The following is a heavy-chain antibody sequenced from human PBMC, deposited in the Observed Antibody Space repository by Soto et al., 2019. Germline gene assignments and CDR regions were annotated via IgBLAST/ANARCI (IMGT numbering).Heavy chain of an antibody. V-gene: IGHV3-9*01. CDR2: ISWNSGII. CDR1: GFTFDDYA. CDR3: AKDKDFYRSGIPQGFDL. J-gene: IGHJ3*01. Sequence: SLRLSCAASGFTFDDYAMHWVRQAPGKGLEWVSGISWNSGIIVYADSVKGRFTISRDNAKSSLYLQMNSLRFEDTAFYYCAKDKDFYRSGIPQGFDLWGQGTMVTVSS. D-gene: IGHD3-10*01.